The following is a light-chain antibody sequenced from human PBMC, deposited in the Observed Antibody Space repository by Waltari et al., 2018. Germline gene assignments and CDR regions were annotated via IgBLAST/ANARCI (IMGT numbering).Light chain of an antibody. CDR1: SSDIGFYNL. V-gene: IGLV2-23*02. CDR3: CSYAGRNIWV. Sequence: QSALTQPASVSGSPGQSITISCTGTSSDIGFYNLVSWYQQHPDEAPKLLVYDVIARPSGVSNRFSGSKSGNTASLTISGLQAEDEADYYCCSYAGRNIWVFGGGTKLTVV. J-gene: IGLJ3*02. CDR2: DVI.